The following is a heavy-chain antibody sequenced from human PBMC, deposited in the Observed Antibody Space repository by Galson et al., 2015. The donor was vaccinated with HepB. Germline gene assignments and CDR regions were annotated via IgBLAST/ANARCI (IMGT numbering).Heavy chain of an antibody. CDR3: ARHGIWFGEFRGNWFDP. V-gene: IGHV5-10-1*01. J-gene: IGHJ5*02. D-gene: IGHD3-10*01. CDR2: IDPSDSYT. Sequence: QSGAEVKKPGESLRISCKGSGYSFTSYWISWVRQMPGKGLEWMGRIDPSDSYTNYSPSFQGHVTISADKSISTAYLQWSSLKASDTAMYYCARHGIWFGEFRGNWFDPWGQGTLVTVSS. CDR1: GYSFTSYW.